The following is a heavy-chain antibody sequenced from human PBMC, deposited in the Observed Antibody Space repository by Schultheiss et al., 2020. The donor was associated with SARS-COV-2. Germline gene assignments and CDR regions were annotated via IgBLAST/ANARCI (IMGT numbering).Heavy chain of an antibody. V-gene: IGHV3-21*01. J-gene: IGHJ4*02. D-gene: IGHD3-10*01. Sequence: GGSLRLSCAASGFTFGTYNMHWVRQAPGKGLEFVASIRSSGRDIYYADSMQGRFTVSRDNAKNSLYLQMNSLRAEDTAVYYCARDNWAGGLGYWGQGTLVTVSS. CDR2: IRSSGRDI. CDR1: GFTFGTYN. CDR3: ARDNWAGGLGY.